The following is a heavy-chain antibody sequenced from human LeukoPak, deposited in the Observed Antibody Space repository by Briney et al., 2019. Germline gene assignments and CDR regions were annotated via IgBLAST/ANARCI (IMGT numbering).Heavy chain of an antibody. V-gene: IGHV1-46*01. CDR3: ASAGSWYPGGFDY. CDR2: INPSGGST. D-gene: IGHD1-1*01. J-gene: IGHJ4*02. Sequence: ASVKVSCKASGYTFTSYYMHWVRPAPGQGLEWMGIINPSGGSTSYAQKFQGRVTMTRDTSTSTVYMELSRLRSDDTAVYYCASAGSWYPGGFDYWGQGTLVTVSS. CDR1: GYTFTSYY.